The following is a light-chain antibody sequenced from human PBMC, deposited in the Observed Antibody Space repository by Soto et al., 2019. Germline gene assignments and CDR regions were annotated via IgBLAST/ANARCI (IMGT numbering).Light chain of an antibody. J-gene: IGKJ3*01. CDR3: HQSYSTPFA. V-gene: IGKV1-39*01. Sequence: DIQMTQSPSSLSASVGDRVTITCRASQSISSYLNWYQQKPGKAPKLVIYVASSLQSGVPSMFSGSGSGTDFTLTISSLQPEDFATYYGHQSYSTPFAFGPGTKVDIK. CDR2: VAS. CDR1: QSISSY.